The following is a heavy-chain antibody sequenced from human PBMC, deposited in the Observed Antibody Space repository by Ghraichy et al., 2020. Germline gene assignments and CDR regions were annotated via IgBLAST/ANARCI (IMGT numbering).Heavy chain of an antibody. Sequence: GALRLSCAASGFTFNFFALHWVRQAPGKGLQWVSSISSDASDKNYADSVKGRFSISRDNSRNTLYLQMNTLRPEDTAVYFCAKERTPSGPDFTVDVWGQGTTVTV. V-gene: IGHV3-30*04. CDR3: AKERTPSGPDFTVDV. CDR2: ISSDASDK. D-gene: IGHD1-1*01. J-gene: IGHJ6*02. CDR1: GFTFNFFA.